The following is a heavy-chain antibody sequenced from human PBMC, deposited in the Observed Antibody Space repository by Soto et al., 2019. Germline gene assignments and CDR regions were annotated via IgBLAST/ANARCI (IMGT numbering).Heavy chain of an antibody. Sequence: GGSLRLSCVASGFTFSDYSMNWVRPAPGKGLEWVSSISSSSTYIYYADSVKGRFTISRDNAKNSLYLQMSSLRAEDTSAHYCARDLWKYSTSNPAFDSWGQGTLVTVSS. V-gene: IGHV3-21*06. D-gene: IGHD6-13*01. CDR1: GFTFSDYS. J-gene: IGHJ4*02. CDR2: ISSSSTYI. CDR3: ARDLWKYSTSNPAFDS.